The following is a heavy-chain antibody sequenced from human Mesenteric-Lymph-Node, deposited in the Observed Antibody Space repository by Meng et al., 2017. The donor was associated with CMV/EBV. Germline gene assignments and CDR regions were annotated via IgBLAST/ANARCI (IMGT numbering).Heavy chain of an antibody. CDR3: ARDLEGGWYSFDY. D-gene: IGHD6-19*01. V-gene: IGHV3-7*01. CDR1: GFTFSTYW. Sequence: GGSLRLSCTASGFTFSTYWMSWVRQAPGKGLEWVANIKQDGSETYYVDSVKGRFSISRDNAKDSLYLQMNSLRAEDTAVYYCARDLEGGWYSFDYWGQGTLVTVSS. CDR2: IKQDGSET. J-gene: IGHJ4*02.